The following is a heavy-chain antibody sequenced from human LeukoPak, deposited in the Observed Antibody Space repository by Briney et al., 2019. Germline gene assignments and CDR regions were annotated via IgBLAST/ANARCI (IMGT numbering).Heavy chain of an antibody. CDR2: IFGSGGSA. V-gene: IGHV3-23*01. D-gene: IGHD2-15*01. Sequence: GGSLRLSCAASGFTFGSYAMYWVRQAPGKGLEWVSGIFGSGGSAHYADSVKGRLTSFRANSKNTVYLQMDSLRVEDTAIYYCAKTTTGYSSGRYPAWPIDYWGQGTLVTVSS. J-gene: IGHJ4*02. CDR1: GFTFGSYA. CDR3: AKTTTGYSSGRYPAWPIDY.